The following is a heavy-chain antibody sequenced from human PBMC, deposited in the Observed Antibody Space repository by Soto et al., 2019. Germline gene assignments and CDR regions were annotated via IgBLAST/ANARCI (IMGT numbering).Heavy chain of an antibody. CDR3: LRDWGGLGY. Sequence: GGSLRLSCTASGFTFSNYWMTWVRQAPGKGLEWVANIITDGSENSYVDPVKGRFTISRDTDKHSLYLQMNSLRVEATAVYYGLRDWGGLGYWGQGTLVTVSS. CDR2: IITDGSEN. CDR1: GFTFSNYW. D-gene: IGHD3-10*01. V-gene: IGHV3-7*03. J-gene: IGHJ4*02.